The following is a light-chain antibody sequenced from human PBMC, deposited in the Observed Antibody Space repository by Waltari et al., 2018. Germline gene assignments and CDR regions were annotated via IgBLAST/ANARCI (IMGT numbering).Light chain of an antibody. V-gene: IGLV2-14*03. CDR1: SSDVGGYNY. Sequence: QSALTQPASVSGSPGQSITISCTGTSSDVGGYNYVSWYQQHPDKAPKLMIYDVSNRPSGVSNRFSGSKSGNTASLTISGLQAEDEADYYCSSYTSSSKVFGGGTKLTVL. CDR3: SSYTSSSKV. J-gene: IGLJ2*01. CDR2: DVS.